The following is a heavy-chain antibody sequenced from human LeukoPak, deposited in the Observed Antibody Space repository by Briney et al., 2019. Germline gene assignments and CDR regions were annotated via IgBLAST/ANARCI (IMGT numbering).Heavy chain of an antibody. Sequence: ASVKVSCKASGYTFTSYDINWVRQAPGQGLEWMGWISPYNGNTNYEQKFQDRVTMTTDTSTSTGYMELRSLKSDDTAVYYCERARGGSSWYRGDYYYYMDVWGKGTTVTISS. J-gene: IGHJ6*03. V-gene: IGHV1-18*01. CDR2: ISPYNGNT. CDR1: GYTFTSYD. CDR3: ERARGGSSWYRGDYYYYMDV. D-gene: IGHD6-13*01.